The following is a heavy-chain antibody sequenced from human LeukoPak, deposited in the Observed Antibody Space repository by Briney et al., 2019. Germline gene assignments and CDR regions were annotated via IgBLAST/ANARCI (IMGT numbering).Heavy chain of an antibody. CDR2: IYPGVSVT. D-gene: IGHD5-24*01. CDR3: ARLSDGYNDF. CDR1: GYTFTSYW. J-gene: IGHJ4*02. Sequence: GESLKISCKGTGYTFTSYWIGWVRQMPGKGLEWMGIIYPGVSVTRYSPSFQGQVTISADKSISTAYLQWSSLKASDTAMYYCARLSDGYNDFWGQGTLVTVSS. V-gene: IGHV5-51*01.